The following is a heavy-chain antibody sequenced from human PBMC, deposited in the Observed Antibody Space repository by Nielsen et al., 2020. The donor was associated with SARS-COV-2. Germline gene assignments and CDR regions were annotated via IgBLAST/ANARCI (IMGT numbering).Heavy chain of an antibody. D-gene: IGHD2-2*01. CDR3: ARELYCSSISCYDLAY. CDR2: ISYDGSNK. Sequence: SCAASGFTFSSYAMHWVRQAPGKGLEWVAVISYDGSNKYYADSVKGRFTISRDNSKNTLYLQMNSLRAEDTAVYYCARELYCSSISCYDLAYWGQGTLVTVSS. CDR1: GFTFSSYA. J-gene: IGHJ4*02. V-gene: IGHV3-30-3*01.